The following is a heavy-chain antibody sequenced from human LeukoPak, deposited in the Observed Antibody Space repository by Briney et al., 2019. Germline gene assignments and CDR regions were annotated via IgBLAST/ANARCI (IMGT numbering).Heavy chain of an antibody. D-gene: IGHD5-12*01. Sequence: SETLSLTCTVSGGSISSYYWSWIRQHPGKGLEWIGYIHSSGSTYFNPSLKSRVTMSVDTSKNQFSLKLSSVAAADTAVYYCARDLPLSGTFDIWGQGTMVTVSS. V-gene: IGHV4-31*03. J-gene: IGHJ3*02. CDR3: ARDLPLSGTFDI. CDR1: GGSISSYY. CDR2: IHSSGST.